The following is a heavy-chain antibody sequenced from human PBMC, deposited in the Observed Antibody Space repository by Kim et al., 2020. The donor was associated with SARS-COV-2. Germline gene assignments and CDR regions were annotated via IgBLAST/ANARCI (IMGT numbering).Heavy chain of an antibody. Sequence: FQGRVTITRDTSASTAYMELSSLRSEDTAVYYCASYDILTGYNEADAFDIWGQGTMVTVSS. V-gene: IGHV1-3*01. D-gene: IGHD3-9*01. CDR3: ASYDILTGYNEADAFDI. J-gene: IGHJ3*02.